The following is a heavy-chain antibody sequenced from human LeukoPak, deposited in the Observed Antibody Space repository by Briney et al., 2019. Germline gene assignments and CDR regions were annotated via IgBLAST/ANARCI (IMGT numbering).Heavy chain of an antibody. V-gene: IGHV4-59*08. J-gene: IGHJ4*02. CDR3: ARYSSSSVYFDY. CDR1: GGSISSYY. CDR2: IYYSGTT. D-gene: IGHD6-6*01. Sequence: SSETLSLTCTVSGGSISSYYWSWIRQPTGKGLEWIGYIYYSGTTYYNPSLKSRVTISVDTSKNQFSLELSSVTAADTAVYYCARYSSSSVYFDYWGQGTLVTVSS.